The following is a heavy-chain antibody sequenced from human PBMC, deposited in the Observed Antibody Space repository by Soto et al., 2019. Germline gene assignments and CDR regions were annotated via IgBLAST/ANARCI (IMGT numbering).Heavy chain of an antibody. CDR3: ARERGDYPIYYYGMDV. CDR2: ISSSSSYI. J-gene: IGHJ6*02. V-gene: IGHV3-21*01. D-gene: IGHD4-17*01. CDR1: GFTFSSYS. Sequence: GGSLRLSCAASGFTFSSYSMNWVRQAPGKGLEWVSSISSSSSYIYYADSVKGRFTISRDNAKNSLYLQMNSLRAEDTAVYYCARERGDYPIYYYGMDVWGQGTTVTVSS.